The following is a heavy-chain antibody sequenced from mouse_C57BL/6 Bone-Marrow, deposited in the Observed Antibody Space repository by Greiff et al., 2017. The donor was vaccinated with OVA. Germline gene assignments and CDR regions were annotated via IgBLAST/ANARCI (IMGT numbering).Heavy chain of an antibody. CDR3: ARFRYGNFFYFDY. CDR2: INTGDGDT. D-gene: IGHD2-1*01. Sequence: QVQLQQSGPELVKPGASVKISCKASGYAFSSSWLNWVKQRPGKGLERIGRINTGDGDTNYNGKFKGKATLTADKSSSTAYMQLSSLTSEDSAVYFYARFRYGNFFYFDYWGQGTTLTVSS. V-gene: IGHV1-82*01. J-gene: IGHJ2*01. CDR1: GYAFSSSW.